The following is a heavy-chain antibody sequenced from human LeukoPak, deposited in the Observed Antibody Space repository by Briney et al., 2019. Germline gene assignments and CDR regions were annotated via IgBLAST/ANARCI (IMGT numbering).Heavy chain of an antibody. CDR2: ISLGDSDT. CDR3: ARRVGADFDY. CDR1: GYNFISYW. J-gene: IGHJ4*02. V-gene: IGHV5-51*01. Sequence: GESLNISCKASGYNFISYWIGWVRQMPGKGLEWMGIISLGDSDTRYSPSFQGQVTISADKSISTAYLQWSSLKASDTAMYYCARRVGADFDYWGQGTLVTVSS. D-gene: IGHD1-26*01.